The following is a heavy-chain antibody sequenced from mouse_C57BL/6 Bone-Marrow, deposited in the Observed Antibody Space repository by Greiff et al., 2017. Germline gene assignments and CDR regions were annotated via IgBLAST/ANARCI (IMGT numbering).Heavy chain of an antibody. CDR2: IYPRDGST. CDR3: ARVEFDGSSGDWYFDV. CDR1: GYTFTSYD. D-gene: IGHD1-1*01. V-gene: IGHV1-85*01. Sequence: SGPELVKPGASVKLSCKASGYTFTSYDINWVKPRPGQGLEWIGWIYPRDGSTKYNEKFKGKATLTVDTSSSTAYMGLHSLTSEDSAVYFCARVEFDGSSGDWYFDVWGTGTTVTVSS. J-gene: IGHJ1*03.